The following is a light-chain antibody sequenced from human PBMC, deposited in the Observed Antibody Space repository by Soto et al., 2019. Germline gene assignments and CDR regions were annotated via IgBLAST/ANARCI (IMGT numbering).Light chain of an antibody. J-gene: IGKJ1*01. CDR2: KAS. CDR1: QSISSW. V-gene: IGKV1-5*03. CDR3: QQYNDNWT. Sequence: DIQMTQSPSTLSAPVGDRVTITCRASQSISSWLAWYQQKPGQAPKLLIYKASTLQSGVPSRFSGSGSGTEFTLAISSLQPDDSATYYCQQYNDNWTFGQGTKV.